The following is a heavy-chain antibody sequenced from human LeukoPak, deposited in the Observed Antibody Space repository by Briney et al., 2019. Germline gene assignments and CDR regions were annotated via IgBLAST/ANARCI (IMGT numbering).Heavy chain of an antibody. D-gene: IGHD3-10*01. CDR1: GXSINTYF. V-gene: IGHV4-59*08. CDR3: ARQIAWGVGRFDY. CDR2: MYYSGST. J-gene: IGHJ4*02. Sequence: SETLSLTCAVSGXSINTYFWSWIRQPPGKGLEWIGYMYYSGSTNYNPSLKSRATISMDTSKNQFSLKLNSVTAADTAVYYCARQIAWGVGRFDYWGQGTLATVSA.